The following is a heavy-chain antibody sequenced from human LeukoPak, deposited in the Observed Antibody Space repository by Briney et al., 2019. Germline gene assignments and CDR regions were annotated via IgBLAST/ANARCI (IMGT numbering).Heavy chain of an antibody. CDR1: GGSISSGGCS. J-gene: IGHJ5*02. CDR3: ARDSGYCSSTSCYSWFDP. D-gene: IGHD2-2*02. Sequence: KPSETLSLTCAVSGGSISSGGCSWSWIRQPPGKGLEWIGYIYHSGSTYYNPSLKSRVTISVDRSKNQFSLKLSSVTAADTAVYYCARDSGYCSSTSCYSWFDPWGQGTLVTVSS. CDR2: IYHSGST. V-gene: IGHV4-30-2*01.